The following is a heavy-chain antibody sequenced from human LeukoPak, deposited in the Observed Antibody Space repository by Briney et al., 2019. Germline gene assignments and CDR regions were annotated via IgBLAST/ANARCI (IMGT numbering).Heavy chain of an antibody. V-gene: IGHV3-23*01. J-gene: IGHJ3*02. CDR3: AKSAYSSSWYLEGAFDI. CDR2: ISGSGGST. D-gene: IGHD6-13*01. CDR1: GFTFSGYA. Sequence: GGSLRLSCAASGFTFSGYAMSWVRQAPGKGLEWVSAISGSGGSTYYADSVKGRFTISRDNSKNTLYLQMNSLRAEDTAVYYCAKSAYSSSWYLEGAFDIWGQGTMVTISS.